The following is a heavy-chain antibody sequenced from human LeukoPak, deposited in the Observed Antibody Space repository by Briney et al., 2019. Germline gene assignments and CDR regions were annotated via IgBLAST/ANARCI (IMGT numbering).Heavy chain of an antibody. CDR2: ISGSGGST. Sequence: GGSLRLSCAASGFTFSSYGMSWVRQAPGEGLEWVSAISGSGGSTYYADSVKGRFTISRDNSKNTLYLQMNSLRAEDTAVYYCAKGPYSSGWYGINWFDPWGQGTLVTVSS. CDR3: AKGPYSSGWYGINWFDP. V-gene: IGHV3-23*01. D-gene: IGHD6-19*01. J-gene: IGHJ5*02. CDR1: GFTFSSYG.